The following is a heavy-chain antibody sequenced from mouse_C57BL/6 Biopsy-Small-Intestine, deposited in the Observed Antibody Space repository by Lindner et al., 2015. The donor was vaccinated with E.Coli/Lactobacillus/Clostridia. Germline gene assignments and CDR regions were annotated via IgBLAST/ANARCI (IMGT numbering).Heavy chain of an antibody. CDR3: ARSGAFRSMDY. D-gene: IGHD3-1*01. V-gene: IGHV1-7*01. J-gene: IGHJ4*01. CDR2: INPSSGYP. Sequence: VQLQESGAELAKPGASVKLSCKASGYTFTTYWMHWVKQRPGQGLEWIGYINPSSGYPDFYNQKLKDKATLLADKSSSTAYMQLSSLTYEDSAVYYCARSGAFRSMDYWGQGTSVTVSS. CDR1: GYTFTTYW.